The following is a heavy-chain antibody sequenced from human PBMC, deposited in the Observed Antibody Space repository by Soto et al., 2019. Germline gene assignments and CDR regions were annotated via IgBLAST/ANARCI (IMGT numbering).Heavy chain of an antibody. D-gene: IGHD6-19*01. CDR2: VFHTGTT. CDR3: ARSAGWYAVHS. V-gene: IGHV4-4*02. Sequence: QVQLQESGPGLVKPSGTLSLTCAVSGDSVSSPYWWCWVRQPPGKGLERIGEVFHTGTTSYNPSLRRRVTISMAKSNNQFSLDLSSVTAADTAVYYCARSAGWYAVHSWGPGTLVVVSS. CDR1: GDSVSSPYW. J-gene: IGHJ4*02.